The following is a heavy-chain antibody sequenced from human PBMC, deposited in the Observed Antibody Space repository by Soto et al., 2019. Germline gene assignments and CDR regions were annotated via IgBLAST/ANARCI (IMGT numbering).Heavy chain of an antibody. CDR2: FDPEDGET. D-gene: IGHD6-13*01. V-gene: IGHV1-24*01. CDR1: GYTLTELS. CDR3: ATTRIATFLERAFDI. Sequence: ASVKVSCKVSGYTLTELSMHWVRQAPGKGLEWMGGFDPEDGETIYAQKFQGRVTMTEDTSTDTAYMELSSLRSEDTAVYYCATTRIATFLERAFDICGQGTMVTASS. J-gene: IGHJ3*02.